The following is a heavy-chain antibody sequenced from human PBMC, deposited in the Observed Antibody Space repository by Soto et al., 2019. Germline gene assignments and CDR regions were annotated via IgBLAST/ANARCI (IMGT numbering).Heavy chain of an antibody. CDR2: VNPIVSMS. CDR1: GDTFNFYS. Sequence: QVQLVQSGAEVKRPGSSVKVSCKASGDTFNFYSINWVRQAPGLGLEWLGRVNPIVSMSNYAQNFQGRVTMTADKSKSTAYMELSSLRSEDTAIYYCASSYGSGYRAFDYWGQGALVTVSS. V-gene: IGHV1-69*02. CDR3: ASSYGSGYRAFDY. D-gene: IGHD3-10*01. J-gene: IGHJ4*02.